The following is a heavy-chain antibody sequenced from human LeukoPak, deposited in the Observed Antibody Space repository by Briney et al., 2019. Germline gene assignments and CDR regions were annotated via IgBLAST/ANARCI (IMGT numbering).Heavy chain of an antibody. Sequence: SETLSLTCTVSGGSISSYYWSWIRQPPGKGLEWIGYIYYSGSTNYNPSLKSRVTISVDTSKNQFSLKPSSVTAADTAVYYCARDATYGDYPENWFDPWGQGTLVTVSS. V-gene: IGHV4-59*01. J-gene: IGHJ5*02. D-gene: IGHD4-17*01. CDR1: GGSISSYY. CDR2: IYYSGST. CDR3: ARDATYGDYPENWFDP.